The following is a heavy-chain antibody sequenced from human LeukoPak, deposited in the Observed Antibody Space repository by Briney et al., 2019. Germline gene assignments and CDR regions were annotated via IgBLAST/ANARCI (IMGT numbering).Heavy chain of an antibody. J-gene: IGHJ4*02. CDR2: IRSKVNSYAT. D-gene: IGHD3-10*01. CDR1: GFTFSGSA. Sequence: GGSLRLSCAASGFTFSGSAMHWVRQASGKGLEWVGRIRSKVNSYATAYAASVKGRFTISRDDSKNTAYLQMNSLKTEDTVVYYCTRHDDSGTYYLGYWGQGTLVTVSS. CDR3: TRHDDSGTYYLGY. V-gene: IGHV3-73*01.